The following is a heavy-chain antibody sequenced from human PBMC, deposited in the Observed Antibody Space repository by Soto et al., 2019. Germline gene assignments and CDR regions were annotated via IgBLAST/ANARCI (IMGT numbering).Heavy chain of an antibody. CDR2: IYYSGST. Sequence: PSETLSLTCTVSGGSISSGGYYWSWIRQHPGKGLEWIGYIYYSGSTYYNPSLKSRVTISVDTSKNQFSLKLSSVTAADTAVYYCARDSSSWYGAFDIWGQGTMVTVSS. V-gene: IGHV4-31*03. CDR3: ARDSSSWYGAFDI. D-gene: IGHD6-13*01. J-gene: IGHJ3*02. CDR1: GGSISSGGYY.